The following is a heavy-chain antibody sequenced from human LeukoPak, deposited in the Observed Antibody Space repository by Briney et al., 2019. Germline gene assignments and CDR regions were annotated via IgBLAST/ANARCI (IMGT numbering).Heavy chain of an antibody. J-gene: IGHJ4*02. CDR2: ISYDGSNK. CDR3: ATFPSSSSWHVGQFDY. D-gene: IGHD6-13*01. Sequence: GGSLRLSCAASGFTFSSYGMHWVRQAPGKGLEWVAVISYDGSNKYYADSVKGRFTISRDNSKNTLYLQMNSLRAEDTAVYYCATFPSSSSWHVGQFDYWGQGTLVTVSS. CDR1: GFTFSSYG. V-gene: IGHV3-30*03.